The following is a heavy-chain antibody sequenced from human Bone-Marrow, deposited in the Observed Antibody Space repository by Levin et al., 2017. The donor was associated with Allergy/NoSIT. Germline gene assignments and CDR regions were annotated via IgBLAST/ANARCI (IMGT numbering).Heavy chain of an antibody. CDR3: ARASPYWSGSFKLDYYDYGMDV. CDR1: GFTFSDYY. Sequence: MAGGSLRLSCAASGFTFSDYYMSWIRQAPGKGLEWVSYISSSGSTIYYADSVKGRFTISRDNAKNSLYLQMNSLRAEDTAVYYCARASPYWSGSFKLDYYDYGMDVWGQGTTVTVSS. J-gene: IGHJ6*02. CDR2: ISSSGSTI. D-gene: IGHD3-3*01. V-gene: IGHV3-11*01.